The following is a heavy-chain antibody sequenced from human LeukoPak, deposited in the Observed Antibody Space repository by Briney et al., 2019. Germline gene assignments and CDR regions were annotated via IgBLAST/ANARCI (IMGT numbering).Heavy chain of an antibody. CDR3: ARDPLDNYDILTGYYTPTFDY. CDR1: GYTFTSYA. V-gene: IGHV1-3*01. D-gene: IGHD3-9*01. Sequence: GASVKVPCKASGYTFTSYAMHWVRQAPGQRLEWMGWINAGNGNTKYSQKFQGRVTITRDTSASTAYMELSSLRSEDTAVYYCARDPLDNYDILTGYYTPTFDYWGQGTLVTVSS. CDR2: INAGNGNT. J-gene: IGHJ4*02.